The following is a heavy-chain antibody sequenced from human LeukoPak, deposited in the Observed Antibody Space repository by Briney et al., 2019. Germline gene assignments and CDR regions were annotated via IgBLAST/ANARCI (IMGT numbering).Heavy chain of an antibody. D-gene: IGHD3-10*01. V-gene: IGHV1-18*01. CDR1: GYTFTSYG. J-gene: IGHJ3*02. CDR2: ISAYNGNT. Sequence: ASVKVSCEASGYTFTSYGISWVRQAPGQGLEWMGWISAYNGNTNYAQKLQGRVTMTTDTSTSTAYMELRSLRSDDTAVYYCASEVRVRGVIKEDAFDIWGQGTMVTVSS. CDR3: ASEVRVRGVIKEDAFDI.